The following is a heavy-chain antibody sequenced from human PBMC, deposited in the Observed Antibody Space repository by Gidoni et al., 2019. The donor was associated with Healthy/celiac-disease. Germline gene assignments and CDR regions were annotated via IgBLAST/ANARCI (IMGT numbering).Heavy chain of an antibody. D-gene: IGHD6-13*01. Sequence: EVQLLEPGGGLVQPGGSLRRSCAASGFTFSSYAMSWVRQAPGKGLEWVSAISGSGGSTYYADSVKGRFTISRDNSKNTLYLQMNSLRAEDTAVYYCAKDFLIAAAGNLGYWGQGTLVTVSS. J-gene: IGHJ4*02. CDR3: AKDFLIAAAGNLGY. V-gene: IGHV3-23*01. CDR2: ISGSGGST. CDR1: GFTFSSYA.